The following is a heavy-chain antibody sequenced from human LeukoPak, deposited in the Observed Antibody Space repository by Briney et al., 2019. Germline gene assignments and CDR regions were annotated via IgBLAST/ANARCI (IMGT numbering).Heavy chain of an antibody. Sequence: GRSLRLSCAASGFTFSSYGMHWVRQAPGKGLEWVAVISYDGSNKYYADSVKGRFTISRDNSKNTLYLQMNSLRAEDTAVYYCAKELSITIFGVVIPYYYYGMDVWGQGTTVTVPS. CDR3: AKELSITIFGVVIPYYYYGMDV. CDR1: GFTFSSYG. CDR2: ISYDGSNK. V-gene: IGHV3-30*18. D-gene: IGHD3-3*01. J-gene: IGHJ6*02.